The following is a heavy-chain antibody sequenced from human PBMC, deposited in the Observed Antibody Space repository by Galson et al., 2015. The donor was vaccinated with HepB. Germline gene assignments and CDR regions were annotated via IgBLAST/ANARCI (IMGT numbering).Heavy chain of an antibody. CDR1: GGSISSSNW. J-gene: IGHJ6*02. CDR3: ARGGPILMVYAPHYYYGMDV. CDR2: IYHSGST. V-gene: IGHV4-4*02. Sequence: TLSLTCAVSGGSISSSNWWSWVRQPPGKGLEWIGEIYHSGSTNYNPSLKSRVTISVDKSKNQFSLKLSSVTAADTAVYYCARGGPILMVYAPHYYYGMDVWGQGTTVTVSS. D-gene: IGHD2-8*01.